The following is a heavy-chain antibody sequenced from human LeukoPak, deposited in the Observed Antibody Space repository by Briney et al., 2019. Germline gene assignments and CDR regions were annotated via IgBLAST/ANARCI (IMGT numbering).Heavy chain of an antibody. Sequence: SETLSLTRAVYGVSFCGYYWSWIRQPPGKGLEWIGEINHIGSTNYNPSLTSRVTISVDTSKNQSSLKLSSVTAADTAVYYCARHRHYYDSSGYYAYFDYWGQGTLVTVSS. D-gene: IGHD3-22*01. J-gene: IGHJ4*02. CDR1: GVSFCGYY. CDR2: INHIGST. V-gene: IGHV4-34*01. CDR3: ARHRHYYDSSGYYAYFDY.